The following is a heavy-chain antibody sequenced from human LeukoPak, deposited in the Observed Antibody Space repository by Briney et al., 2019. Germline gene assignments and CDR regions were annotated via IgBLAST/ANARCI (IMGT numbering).Heavy chain of an antibody. D-gene: IGHD6-6*01. V-gene: IGHV3-21*01. J-gene: IGHJ6*03. CDR3: ARVYSSSFYYYLDG. CDR2: ISSSSSYI. CDR1: GFTFSSYS. Sequence: GGSLRLSCAASGFTFSSYSMNWVREAPGKGLEWVSSISSSSSYIYYADSVKGRFTISRDNPKNSLYLQMNSLRAEDTAVYYCARVYSSSFYYYLDGWGKGTTVTVSS.